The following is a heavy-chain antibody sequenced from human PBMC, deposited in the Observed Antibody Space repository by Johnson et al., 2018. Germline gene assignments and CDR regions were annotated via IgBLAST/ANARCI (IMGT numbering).Heavy chain of an antibody. D-gene: IGHD4-23*01. CDR1: GFTFSSYA. J-gene: IGHJ6*03. V-gene: IGHV3-30-3*01. CDR2: ISYDGSNK. CDR3: AGRTTTVVTNYYYYRDV. Sequence: QVQLVQSGGGVVQPGRSLRLSCAASGFTFSSYAMHWVRQAPGKGLEWVAVISYDGSNKYYADSVKGRFTISRDNSKNTLYLQMNSLRAEDTAVYYCAGRTTTVVTNYYYYRDVWGKGTTVTVSS.